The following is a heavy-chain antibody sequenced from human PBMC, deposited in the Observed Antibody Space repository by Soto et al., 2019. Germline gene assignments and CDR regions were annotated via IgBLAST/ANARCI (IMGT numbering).Heavy chain of an antibody. CDR2: SIPMLDIT. D-gene: IGHD6-13*01. J-gene: IGHJ3*02. CDR3: TLGSWSAETFDI. Sequence: QVQLVQSGAEVKKPGSSVKVSCKASGGTFSTYTVIWVRQAPGQGLEWMGRSIPMLDITNTAQSFQGRVTITADKPTSTAYLELSTLRSGDTAIYFCTLGSWSAETFDIWGRGTMVTVSS. V-gene: IGHV1-69*02. CDR1: GGTFSTYT.